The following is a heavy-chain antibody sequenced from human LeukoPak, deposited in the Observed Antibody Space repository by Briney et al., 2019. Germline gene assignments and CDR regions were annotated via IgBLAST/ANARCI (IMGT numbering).Heavy chain of an antibody. CDR1: GFTLWSYL. CDR3: ATDPGPGHGSGSDYFDY. V-gene: IGHV3-7*04. Sequence: GFLRTFFAGPGFTLWSYLIRLVRSASRERPGLVAKIKQDGSAKYYVDSVKGRFTISRDNSMNTLYLQMNSLKAEDSAVYYCATDPGPGHGSGSDYFDYWGQGTLVTVSS. D-gene: IGHD3-10*01. J-gene: IGHJ4*02. CDR2: IKQDGSAK.